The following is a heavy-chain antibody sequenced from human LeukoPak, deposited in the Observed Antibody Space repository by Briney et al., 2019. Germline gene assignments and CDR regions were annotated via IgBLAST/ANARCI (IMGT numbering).Heavy chain of an antibody. CDR2: IYSGGST. Sequence: GGSLRLSCAASGFTVSSNYMSWVRQAPGKGLEWVSVIYSGGSTYYADSVKGRFTISRDNSKNTLYLQMNSLRAEDTALYFCAKKAQYNGNYPLDYWGQGTLVTVSS. J-gene: IGHJ4*02. CDR1: GFTVSSNY. D-gene: IGHD1-26*01. V-gene: IGHV3-53*01. CDR3: AKKAQYNGNYPLDY.